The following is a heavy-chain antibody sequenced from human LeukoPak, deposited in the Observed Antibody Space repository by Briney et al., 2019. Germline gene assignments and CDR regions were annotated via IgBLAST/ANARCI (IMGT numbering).Heavy chain of an antibody. D-gene: IGHD3-10*01. CDR3: ARVAGSPAFYAFDI. V-gene: IGHV4-59*08. CDR1: GGSISSYY. Sequence: SETLSLTCTVSGGSISSYYRSWIRQPPGKGLEWIGYIYYSGSTNYNPSLKSRVTISVDTSKNQFSLKLSSVTAADTAVYYCARVAGSPAFYAFDIWGQGTMVTVSS. J-gene: IGHJ3*02. CDR2: IYYSGST.